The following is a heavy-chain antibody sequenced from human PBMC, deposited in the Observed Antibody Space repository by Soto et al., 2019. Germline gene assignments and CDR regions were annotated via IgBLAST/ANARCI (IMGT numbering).Heavy chain of an antibody. CDR3: VRAIDTFFAPFDT. Sequence: GGSLRLSCAASGFTLSNYGMHWVRQAPGKGLEWVAVIWYDGSNQYYADSVKGRFIISRDNSKSTLYLQMNSLRADDTAVYYWVRAIDTFFAPFDTGGKEPRVTVPS. CDR2: IWYDGSNQ. V-gene: IGHV3-33*01. D-gene: IGHD3-3*01. CDR1: GFTLSNYG. J-gene: IGHJ4*02.